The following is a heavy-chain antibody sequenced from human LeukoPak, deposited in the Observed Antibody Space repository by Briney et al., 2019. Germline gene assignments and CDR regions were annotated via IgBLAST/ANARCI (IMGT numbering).Heavy chain of an antibody. CDR3: AKFRVLTPTSSFDY. CDR2: SSASGGGT. D-gene: IGHD4/OR15-4a*01. CDR1: GGTFSNYA. V-gene: IGHV3-23*01. Sequence: GGSLTLSCAASGGTFSNYAMSWVRQAPGKGLELVSGSSASGGGTYYADAIQGRFTRSRDNSKNTLYLHMTSLRAEDTAVYYCAKFRVLTPTSSFDYWGQGTLVTVSS. J-gene: IGHJ4*02.